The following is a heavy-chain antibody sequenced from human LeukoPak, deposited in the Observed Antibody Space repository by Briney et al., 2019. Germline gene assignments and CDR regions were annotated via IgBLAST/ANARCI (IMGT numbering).Heavy chain of an antibody. J-gene: IGHJ4*02. CDR1: GGTFSSYA. CDR2: IIPIFGTA. CDR3: ARTFVTYYYGSGSYCYFDY. V-gene: IGHV1-69*01. D-gene: IGHD3-10*01. Sequence: SVKVSCKASGGTFSSYAISWVRQAPGQGLEWMGGIIPIFGTANYAQKFQGRVTITADESTSTAYMELSSLRSEDTAVYYCARTFVTYYYGSGSYCYFDYWGQGTLVTVSS.